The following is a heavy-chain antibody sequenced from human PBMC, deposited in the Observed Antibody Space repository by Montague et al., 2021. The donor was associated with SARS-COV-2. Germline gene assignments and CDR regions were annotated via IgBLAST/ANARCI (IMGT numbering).Heavy chain of an antibody. D-gene: IGHD5-12*01. CDR2: IYTSGTT. V-gene: IGHV4-61*02. Sequence: TLSLTCTVSGGSISSGSYYWSWLRQPAGKGLEWIVRIYTSGTTDYSFSLQSRVTISVDTSKNQLSLKLTSVTASDTAVYYCARAHSGSWAHLDNWGQGSLVTVSS. J-gene: IGHJ4*02. CDR1: GGSISSGSYY. CDR3: ARAHSGSWAHLDN.